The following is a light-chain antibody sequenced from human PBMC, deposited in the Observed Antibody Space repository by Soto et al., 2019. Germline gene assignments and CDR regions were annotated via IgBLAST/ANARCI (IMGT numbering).Light chain of an antibody. J-gene: IGKJ2*01. Sequence: DIQMTQSPSTLSASVGDRVTITCRASQSISSWLAWYQQKPGKAPNLLIYKASSLESGGPSRFSGSGSGTEFTLTISSLQPDDFATYYCQQYISYPYTFGQVTKLDIK. CDR1: QSISSW. CDR3: QQYISYPYT. CDR2: KAS. V-gene: IGKV1-5*03.